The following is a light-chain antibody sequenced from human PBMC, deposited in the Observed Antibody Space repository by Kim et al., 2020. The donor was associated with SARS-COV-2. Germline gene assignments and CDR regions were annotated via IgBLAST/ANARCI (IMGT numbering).Light chain of an antibody. Sequence: SVSPGERATLSCRASQSVSSNLAWYQQKLGQAPRLLIHGASTRATGIPARFSGSGSGTEFTLTISSLQSEDFAVYYCQQYNNWRTFGQGTKVDIK. CDR1: QSVSSN. J-gene: IGKJ1*01. CDR2: GAS. V-gene: IGKV3-15*01. CDR3: QQYNNWRT.